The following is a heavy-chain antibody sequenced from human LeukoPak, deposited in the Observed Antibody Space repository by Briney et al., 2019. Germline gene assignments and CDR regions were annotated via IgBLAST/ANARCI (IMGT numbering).Heavy chain of an antibody. CDR3: ARHFLYYFDY. Sequence: GGSLRLSCAASGFTFSSYNMSWVRQAPGKGLEWISYISSSSSTIYYADSVKGRFTIFRDNAKNSLYLQMNSLRDEDTAVYYCARHFLYYFDYWGQGTLVTVSS. D-gene: IGHD3-3*02. CDR2: ISSSSSTI. V-gene: IGHV3-48*02. CDR1: GFTFSSYN. J-gene: IGHJ4*02.